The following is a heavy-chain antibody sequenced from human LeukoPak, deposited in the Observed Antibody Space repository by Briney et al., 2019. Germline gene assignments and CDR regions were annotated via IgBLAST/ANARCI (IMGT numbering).Heavy chain of an antibody. V-gene: IGHV3-11*01. CDR1: GFTFSDYY. CDR3: ARDRFWSGYYYYYGIDV. CDR2: ISSSGSTI. Sequence: GGSLRLSCAASGFTFSDYYMSWIRQAPGKGLEWVSYISSSGSTIYYADSVKGRFTISRDNAKNSLYLQMNSLRAEDTAVYYCARDRFWSGYYYYYGIDVWGQGTTVTVSS. J-gene: IGHJ6*02. D-gene: IGHD3-3*01.